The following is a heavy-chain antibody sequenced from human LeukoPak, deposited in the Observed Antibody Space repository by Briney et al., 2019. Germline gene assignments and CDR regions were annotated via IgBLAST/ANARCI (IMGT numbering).Heavy chain of an antibody. V-gene: IGHV3-23*01. CDR1: GFTFSSCA. Sequence: GGSLRLSCAASGFTFSSCAMSWLRQAPGKGLEWVSAISGSGGSTYYADSVKGRFTISRDNSKNTLYLQMNSLRAEDTAVYYCAKDKIVVVVAATDAFDIWGQGTMVTVSS. CDR3: AKDKIVVVVAATDAFDI. D-gene: IGHD2-15*01. J-gene: IGHJ3*02. CDR2: ISGSGGST.